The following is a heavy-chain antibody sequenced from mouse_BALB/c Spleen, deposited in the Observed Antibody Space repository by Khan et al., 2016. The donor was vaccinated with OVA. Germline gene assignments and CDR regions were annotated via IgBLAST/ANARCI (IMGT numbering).Heavy chain of an antibody. D-gene: IGHD2-10*01. J-gene: IGHJ4*01. CDR2: IWSDGST. CDR3: ARQPYYHYYVMDY. CDR1: GFSLTDYG. Sequence: QVHVKQSGPALVAPSQSLSITCTISGFSLTDYGVHWVRQPPGKGLEWLVVIWSDGSTTYNSALKSRLSISTDHSKSQVFLKMNSLQTDDTAVYYCARQPYYHYYVMDYWGQGTSVTVSS. V-gene: IGHV2-6-1*01.